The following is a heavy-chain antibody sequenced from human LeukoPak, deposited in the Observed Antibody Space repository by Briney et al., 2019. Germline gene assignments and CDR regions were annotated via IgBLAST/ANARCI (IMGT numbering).Heavy chain of an antibody. J-gene: IGHJ4*02. CDR1: GGSISSSSYY. CDR3: ASRTLIRGVDY. Sequence: SETLSLTCTVSGGSISSSSYYWGSIRQPPGKGLEWIGSIYYSGSTYYNPSLKSRVTISVDTSKNQFSLKLSSVTAADTAVYYCASRTLIRGVDYWGQGTLVTVSS. V-gene: IGHV4-39*01. D-gene: IGHD2/OR15-2a*01. CDR2: IYYSGST.